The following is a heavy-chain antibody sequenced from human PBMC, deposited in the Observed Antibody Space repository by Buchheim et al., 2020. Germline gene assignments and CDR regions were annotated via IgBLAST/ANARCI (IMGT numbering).Heavy chain of an antibody. CDR1: GFSFSPFG. Sequence: DVQLVESGGGLVMPGGSLTLSRVTSGFSFSPFGMTWVRQAPGKGLEWVATVGSGHHTFYADLVEGRFTVSRDNARSSVYLQLNSLRAEDTAVYFCARDFSGWSRDYWGQGTL. J-gene: IGHJ4*02. CDR3: ARDFSGWSRDY. V-gene: IGHV3-21*01. D-gene: IGHD6-19*01. CDR2: VGSGHHT.